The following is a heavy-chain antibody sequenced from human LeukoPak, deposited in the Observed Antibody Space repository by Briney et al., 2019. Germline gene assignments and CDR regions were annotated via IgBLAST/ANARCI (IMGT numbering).Heavy chain of an antibody. CDR2: IVVGSGNT. D-gene: IGHD2-2*01. V-gene: IGHV1-58*02. CDR3: AATPAYCSSTSCYVYFDY. CDR1: GFTFTSSA. J-gene: IGHJ4*02. Sequence: GASVKVSCKASGFTFTSSAMQWVRQARGQRLEWIGWIVVGSGNTNYAQKFQERVTITRDMSTSTAYMELSRLRSEDTAVYYCAATPAYCSSTSCYVYFDYWGQGTLVTVSS.